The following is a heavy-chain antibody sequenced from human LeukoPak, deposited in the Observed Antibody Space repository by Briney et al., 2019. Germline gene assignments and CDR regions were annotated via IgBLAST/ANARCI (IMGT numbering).Heavy chain of an antibody. CDR2: IYYSGST. J-gene: IGHJ1*01. Sequence: PSETLSLTCTVSGGSISSSSYYWGWIRQPPGKGLEWIGSIYYSGSTYYNPSLKSRVTISVDTSKNQFSLKLSSVTAADTAVYYCASSTYYYDSSYFQHWGQGTLVTVSS. CDR3: ASSTYYYDSSYFQH. CDR1: GGSISSSSYY. D-gene: IGHD3-22*01. V-gene: IGHV4-39*01.